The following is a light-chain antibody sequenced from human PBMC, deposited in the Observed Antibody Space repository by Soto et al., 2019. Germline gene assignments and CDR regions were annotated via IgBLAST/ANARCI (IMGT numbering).Light chain of an antibody. V-gene: IGLV1-47*01. CDR3: AAFDDSLSGAV. J-gene: IGLJ7*01. Sequence: QSVLTQAPSASGTPGQRVTISCSGSSSNIGSNYVYWYQQLPVTAPKLLIYRNNQRPSGVPYRFSGSKSGTSASLSSSGLRSEDEADYYGAAFDDSLSGAVFGCGTQLTVL. CDR2: RNN. CDR1: SSNIGSNY.